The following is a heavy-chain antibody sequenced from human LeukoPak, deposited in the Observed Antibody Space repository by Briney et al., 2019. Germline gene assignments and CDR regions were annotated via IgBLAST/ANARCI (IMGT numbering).Heavy chain of an antibody. Sequence: PGRSLRLSCAASGFTFSSYGMHWVRQAPGKGLEXVAVISYDGSNKYYADSVKGRFTISRDNSKNTLYLQMNSLRAEDTAVYYCAKDGYNQGPFDYWGQGTLVTVSS. J-gene: IGHJ4*02. CDR3: AKDGYNQGPFDY. D-gene: IGHD5-24*01. CDR2: ISYDGSNK. CDR1: GFTFSSYG. V-gene: IGHV3-30*18.